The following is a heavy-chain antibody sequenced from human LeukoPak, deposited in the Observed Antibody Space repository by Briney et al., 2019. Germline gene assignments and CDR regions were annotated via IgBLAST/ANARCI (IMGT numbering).Heavy chain of an antibody. CDR2: MNPNSGNT. Sequence: ASVKVSCKASGYTFTSYDINWVRQAPGQGLEWMGWMNPNSGNTGYAQKFQGRVTMTRNTSISTAYMELSSLRSEDTAVYYCARGWYYGSGSFYYYYYYMDVWGKGTTVTISS. J-gene: IGHJ6*03. CDR1: GYTFTSYD. CDR3: ARGWYYGSGSFYYYYYYMDV. V-gene: IGHV1-8*01. D-gene: IGHD3-10*01.